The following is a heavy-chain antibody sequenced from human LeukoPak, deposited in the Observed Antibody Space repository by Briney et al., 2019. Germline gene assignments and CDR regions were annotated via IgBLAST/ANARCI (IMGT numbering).Heavy chain of an antibody. CDR1: GGSFSGYY. CDR3: ARAIRRGYGGDRGSNFDY. V-gene: IGHV4-34*01. Sequence: SETLSLTCAVYGGSFSGYYWSWIRQPPGKGLEWIGEINHSGSTNYNPSLKSRVTISVDTSKNQFSLKLSSVTAADTAVYYCARAIRRGYGGDRGSNFDYWGQGTLVTVSS. D-gene: IGHD5-12*01. CDR2: INHSGST. J-gene: IGHJ4*02.